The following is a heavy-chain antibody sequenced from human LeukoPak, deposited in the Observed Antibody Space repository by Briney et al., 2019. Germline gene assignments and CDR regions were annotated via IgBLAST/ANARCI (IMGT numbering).Heavy chain of an antibody. CDR1: GYTFTNYA. Sequence: ASVKVSCKASGYTFTNYAMNWMRQAPGQGLEWMGWINTNTGNPTYAQGFTGRFVFSLDTSVSTASLQISSLKPEDTAVYYCARTYYDDNDGEWAFDYWGQGTLVTVSS. V-gene: IGHV7-4-1*02. CDR3: ARTYYDDNDGEWAFDY. D-gene: IGHD3-22*01. J-gene: IGHJ4*02. CDR2: INTNTGNP.